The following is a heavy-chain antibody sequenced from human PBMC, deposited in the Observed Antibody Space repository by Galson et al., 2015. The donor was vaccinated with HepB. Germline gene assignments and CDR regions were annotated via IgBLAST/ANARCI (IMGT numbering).Heavy chain of an antibody. J-gene: IGHJ4*02. V-gene: IGHV2-5*02. CDR1: GFPLSTSGVG. CDR2: IYWDDDK. CDR3: AHSPSSVAGPYYFDY. Sequence: PALVKPTQTLTLTCTFSGFPLSTSGVGVGWIRQPPGKALEWLALIYWDDDKRYSPSLKSRLTITKDTSKNQVVLTMTNMDPVDTATYYCAHSPSSVAGPYYFDYWGQGTLVTVSS. D-gene: IGHD6-19*01.